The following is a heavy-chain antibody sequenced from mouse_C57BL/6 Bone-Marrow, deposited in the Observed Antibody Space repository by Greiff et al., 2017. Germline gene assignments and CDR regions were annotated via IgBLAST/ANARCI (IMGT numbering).Heavy chain of an antibody. CDR3: ARLTLDY. CDR1: GFTFSSYG. Sequence: EVKVVESGGDLVKPGGSLKLPCAASGFTFSSYGMSWVHQTPDKRLEWVATINRGGSYTYYPDSVKGRFTSSRDNAKNTLYLQMSSLKSEDTAMYYCARLTLDYWGQGTTLTVSS. V-gene: IGHV5-6*01. CDR2: INRGGSYT. J-gene: IGHJ2*01. D-gene: IGHD4-1*01.